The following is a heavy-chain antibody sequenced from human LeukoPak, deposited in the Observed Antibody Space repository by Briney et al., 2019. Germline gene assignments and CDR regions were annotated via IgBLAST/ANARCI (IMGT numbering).Heavy chain of an antibody. CDR3: EKDKARGSQVGPSITAPGTFDY. Sequence: GGSLRLSCAASGFTFSSYGMHWVRQAPGKGLEWVAFILYDGSNKYYADSVKGRFTISRDNSKNTLYLQMNSLRAEDTAVYYCEKDKARGSQVGPSITAPGTFDYWGQGALVTASS. CDR2: ILYDGSNK. J-gene: IGHJ4*02. D-gene: IGHD6-13*01. CDR1: GFTFSSYG. V-gene: IGHV3-30*02.